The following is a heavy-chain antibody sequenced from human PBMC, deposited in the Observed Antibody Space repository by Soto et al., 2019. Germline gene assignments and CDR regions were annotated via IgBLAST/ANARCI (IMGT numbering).Heavy chain of an antibody. J-gene: IGHJ4*02. CDR2: ISDSGDNA. CDR1: GLTLSSYA. D-gene: IGHD7-27*01. CDR3: AKDRKIRWGFEY. V-gene: IGHV3-23*01. Sequence: GGSLRLSCAASGLTLSSYAMSWVRQAPGKGLEWVSGISDSGDNAYYADSVKGRFTISRDNSKNTVYLQMNSLRAEDTAVYYCAKDRKIRWGFEYWGQGTLVTVSS.